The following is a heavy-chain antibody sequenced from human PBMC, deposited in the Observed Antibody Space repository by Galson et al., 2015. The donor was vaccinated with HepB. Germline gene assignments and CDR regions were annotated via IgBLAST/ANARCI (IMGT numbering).Heavy chain of an antibody. J-gene: IGHJ6*03. D-gene: IGHD6-13*01. Sequence: SLRLSCAASGFTFDDYGMSWVRQAPGKGLEWVSGINWNGGSTGYADPVKGRFTISRDNAKNSLYLQMNSLRAEDTALYHCARGVAAGYFESYYYYYYMDVWGKGTTVTVSS. CDR3: ARGVAAGYFESYYYYYYMDV. V-gene: IGHV3-20*01. CDR1: GFTFDDYG. CDR2: INWNGGST.